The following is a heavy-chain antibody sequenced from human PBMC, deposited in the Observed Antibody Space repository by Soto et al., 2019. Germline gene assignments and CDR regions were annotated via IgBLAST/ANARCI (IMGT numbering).Heavy chain of an antibody. J-gene: IGHJ6*02. Sequence: QVQLVQSGAEVKKPGASVKVSCKASGYTFTSYYMYWVRQAPGQGLEWMGIINPSGGGTSYAQKFQGRVTMTRDTSTSTVYMELSSLRSEDTAVYYCARLVRPIFGVGQPDYYYYGMDVWGQGTTVTVSS. CDR3: ARLVRPIFGVGQPDYYYYGMDV. V-gene: IGHV1-46*01. CDR2: INPSGGGT. CDR1: GYTFTSYY. D-gene: IGHD3-3*01.